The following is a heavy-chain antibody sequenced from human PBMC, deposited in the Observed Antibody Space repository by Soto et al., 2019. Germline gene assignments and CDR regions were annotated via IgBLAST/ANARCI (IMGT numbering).Heavy chain of an antibody. Sequence: QVQLVQSGAEVKKPGSSVKVSCKASGGTFSSYAISWVRQAPGQGLEWMGGIIPIFGTANYAQKFQGRVTITADKSTSTAYMELSSLRSEDTAVDYCASFLGVDYDYGDNPLDYWGQGTLVTVSS. CDR3: ASFLGVDYDYGDNPLDY. CDR1: GGTFSSYA. D-gene: IGHD4-17*01. V-gene: IGHV1-69*06. CDR2: IIPIFGTA. J-gene: IGHJ4*02.